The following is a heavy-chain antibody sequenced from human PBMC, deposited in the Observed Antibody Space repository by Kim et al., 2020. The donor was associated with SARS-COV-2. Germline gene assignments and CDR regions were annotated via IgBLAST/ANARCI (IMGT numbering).Heavy chain of an antibody. CDR2: IWYDGSNK. D-gene: IGHD6-13*01. V-gene: IGHV3-33*01. J-gene: IGHJ6*02. Sequence: GGSLRLSCAASGFTFSSYGMHWVRQAPGKGLEWVAVIWYDGSNKYYADSVKGRLTISRDNSKNTLYLQMNSLRAEDTAVYYCARTSIAAAASYYYYGMDVWGQGTTVTVSS. CDR1: GFTFSSYG. CDR3: ARTSIAAAASYYYYGMDV.